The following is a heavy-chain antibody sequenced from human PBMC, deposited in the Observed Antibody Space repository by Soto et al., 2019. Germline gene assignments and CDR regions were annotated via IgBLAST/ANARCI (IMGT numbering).Heavy chain of an antibody. V-gene: IGHV3-74*01. CDR2: ISEDGRFT. D-gene: IGHD3-16*01. Sequence: GGSLRLSCAASGFAFSSYWMHWVRQAPGKGLVWVSRISEDGRFTTYADSVKGRFTISRDNAKNTLFLQMSSLRAEDTALYFCVRKRVARGHPFGFDLWGQGTMVIVSS. CDR3: VRKRVARGHPFGFDL. J-gene: IGHJ3*01. CDR1: GFAFSSYW.